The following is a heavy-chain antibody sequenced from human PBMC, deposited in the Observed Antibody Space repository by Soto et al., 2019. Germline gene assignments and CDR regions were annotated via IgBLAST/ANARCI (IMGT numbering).Heavy chain of an antibody. CDR1: GFAFSDHY. V-gene: IGHV3-72*01. J-gene: IGHJ4*02. D-gene: IGHD3-16*01. CDR3: TSPSNPYSTSDY. Sequence: EVQLVESGGGLVQPGGSLRLSCAASGFAFSDHYMDWVRQTPGKGLEWVARSRSKAKSYTTDYATSVKGRFIISRDDLKNSLYLQMSSLKDEDTAIYYCTSPSNPYSTSDYWGQGTLVTVSS. CDR2: SRSKAKSYTT.